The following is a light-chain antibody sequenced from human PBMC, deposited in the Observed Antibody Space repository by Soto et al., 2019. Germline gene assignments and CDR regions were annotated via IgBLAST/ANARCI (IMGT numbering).Light chain of an antibody. CDR3: QQSYSTPRT. V-gene: IGKV1-39*01. CDR2: AAS. CDR1: QSISSY. Sequence: DLQMTQSPSSLSASVGDRVTITCRASQSISSYLNWYQQKPGKAPKLLIYAASSLQSGVPSRFSGSGSGTDFTLTISSLQPEDFVTYYCQQSYSTPRTFCQGTKVEIK. J-gene: IGKJ1*01.